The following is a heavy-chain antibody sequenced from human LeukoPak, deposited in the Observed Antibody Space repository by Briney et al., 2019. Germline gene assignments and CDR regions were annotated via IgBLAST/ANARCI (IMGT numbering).Heavy chain of an antibody. J-gene: IGHJ4*02. CDR3: ASRHSSTWTFDY. Sequence: PGGSLRLSCAASGFTFSSQSMSWVRQAPGQGLEWVSHISSSSSTLYYADSVKGRFTISRDNAKNSLYLQMDSLRDEDTAMYYCASRHSSTWTFDYWGQGTLVTVSS. CDR2: ISSSSSTL. D-gene: IGHD6-13*01. CDR1: GFTFSSQS. V-gene: IGHV3-48*02.